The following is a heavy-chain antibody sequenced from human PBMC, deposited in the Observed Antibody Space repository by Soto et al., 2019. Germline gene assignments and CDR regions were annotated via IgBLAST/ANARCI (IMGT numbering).Heavy chain of an antibody. J-gene: IGHJ6*02. V-gene: IGHV4-38-2*01. CDR1: GFSSNYY. CDR2: IYHSGST. Sequence: SETLSLTCSASGFSSNYYWGWIRQPPGKGLEWIGSIYHSGSTYYNPSLKSRVAISLDTSKNQFSLKLSSVTAADTAMYYCARLRGSYFGMDVWGQGTTVTVSS. CDR3: ARLRGSYFGMDV.